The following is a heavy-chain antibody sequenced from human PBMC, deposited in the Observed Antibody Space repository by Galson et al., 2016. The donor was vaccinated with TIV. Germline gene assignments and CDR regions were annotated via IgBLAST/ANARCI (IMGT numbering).Heavy chain of an antibody. D-gene: IGHD5-18*01. CDR3: SKARGYGYGSPRDYYYYGMDV. Sequence: SLRLSCAASGFTFHDYGMHWVRQAPGKGLEWVSGISSNSVSRGYADSVKGRFTVSRDNAKNSLYLQMNSLRGEDTALYYCSKARGYGYGSPRDYYYYGMDVWGQGTTVIVSS. J-gene: IGHJ6*02. V-gene: IGHV3-9*01. CDR2: ISSNSVSR. CDR1: GFTFHDYG.